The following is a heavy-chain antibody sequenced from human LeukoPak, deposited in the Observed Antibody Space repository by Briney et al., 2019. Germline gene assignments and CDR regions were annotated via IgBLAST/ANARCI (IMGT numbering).Heavy chain of an antibody. CDR1: GFSLSISG. V-gene: IGHV3-30*18. Sequence: GGSLRLSCEASGFSLSISGMHWVRQAPGKGLEWVALISYDGNNKYYSDSMKGRFTISRDNSKNTLYLQMNSLRAEDTAVYYCAKDIDYGGANWGQGTLVIVSS. CDR3: AKDIDYGGAN. CDR2: ISYDGNNK. D-gene: IGHD4-23*01. J-gene: IGHJ4*02.